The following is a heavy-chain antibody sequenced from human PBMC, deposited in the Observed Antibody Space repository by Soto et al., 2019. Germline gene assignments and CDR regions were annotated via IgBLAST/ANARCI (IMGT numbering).Heavy chain of an antibody. Sequence: GGSLRLSCAVFGFTFNSRSSHGMSWVRQAPGKGPEWVSTISSDGANKHYAESVKGRFTISKDTSRNTVDLHMNSLGAEDTAMYFCVSWVSQHFDYWGQGIMVTVSS. V-gene: IGHV3-23*01. J-gene: IGHJ4*02. D-gene: IGHD2-8*01. CDR2: ISSDGANK. CDR1: GFTFNSRSSHG. CDR3: VSWVSQHFDY.